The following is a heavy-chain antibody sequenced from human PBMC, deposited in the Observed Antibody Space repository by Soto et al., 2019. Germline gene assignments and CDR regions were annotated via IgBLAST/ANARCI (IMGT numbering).Heavy chain of an antibody. J-gene: IGHJ4*02. D-gene: IGHD5-12*01. CDR1: GYTFTSYY. V-gene: IGHV1-46*01. Sequence: QVQLVQSGAEVKKPGASVKVSCKASGYTFTSYYMHWVRQAPGQGLEWMGVINPSGGSTDYAQKFQGRVTTTRDTSTSTVYMDLSSLRSEDTAVFYCAREGNGYNLGPSVDFDYWGQGTLVTVSS. CDR2: INPSGGST. CDR3: AREGNGYNLGPSVDFDY.